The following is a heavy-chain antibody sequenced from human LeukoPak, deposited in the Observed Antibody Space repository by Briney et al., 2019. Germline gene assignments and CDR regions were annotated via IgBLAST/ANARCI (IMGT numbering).Heavy chain of an antibody. CDR1: GFTFSDHF. CDR2: SRNKAESYTT. J-gene: IGHJ4*02. CDR3: VRVGSVAGSDYLDY. Sequence: GGSLRLSCAVSGFTFSDHFLDWVRQAPGKGLEWVGRSRNKAESYTTEYAASVKGRFTISRDDSKNSLSLQMNSLKTEDTAVYYCVRVGSVAGSDYLDYWGQGTLVTVSS. V-gene: IGHV3-72*01. D-gene: IGHD6-19*01.